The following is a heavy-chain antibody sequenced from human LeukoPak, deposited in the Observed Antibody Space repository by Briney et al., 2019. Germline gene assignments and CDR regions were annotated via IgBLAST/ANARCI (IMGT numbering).Heavy chain of an antibody. CDR1: GFTFSSYG. Sequence: PGGSLRLSCAASGFTFSSYGMHWVRQAPGKGLEWVAVIWYDGSNKYYADSVKGRFTISRDNSKNTLYLQMNSLRAEDTAVYYCVEGSRYSRHWGQGTLVTVPS. J-gene: IGHJ4*02. CDR3: VEGSRYSRH. V-gene: IGHV3-33*01. D-gene: IGHD6-13*01. CDR2: IWYDGSNK.